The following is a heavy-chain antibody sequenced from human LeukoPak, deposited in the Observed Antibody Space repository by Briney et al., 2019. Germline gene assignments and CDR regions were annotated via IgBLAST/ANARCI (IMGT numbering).Heavy chain of an antibody. V-gene: IGHV1-8*01. D-gene: IGHD2-2*01. Sequence: EASVKVSCKASGYTFTSYDINWVRQATGQGLEWMGWMNPNSGNTGYAQKFQGRVTMTRNTSISTAYMELSSLRSEDTAAYYCARGFLREDIVVVPAAMPADYWGQGTLVTVSS. CDR2: MNPNSGNT. CDR3: ARGFLREDIVVVPAAMPADY. J-gene: IGHJ4*02. CDR1: GYTFTSYD.